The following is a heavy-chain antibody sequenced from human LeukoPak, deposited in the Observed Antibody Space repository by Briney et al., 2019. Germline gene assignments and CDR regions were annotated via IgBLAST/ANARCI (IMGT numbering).Heavy chain of an antibody. CDR2: INSDGSSI. CDR1: GFPFSSYW. Sequence: GSLRLSCAASGFPFSSYWIHWVRQAPGKGLVWVSRINSDGSSISYADSVKGRFTISRGNAKNTLYLQMNSLRAEDTAVYYCARDHVLSELELRPQDYWGQGTLVTVSS. CDR3: ARDHVLSELELRPQDY. V-gene: IGHV3-74*01. J-gene: IGHJ4*02. D-gene: IGHD1-7*01.